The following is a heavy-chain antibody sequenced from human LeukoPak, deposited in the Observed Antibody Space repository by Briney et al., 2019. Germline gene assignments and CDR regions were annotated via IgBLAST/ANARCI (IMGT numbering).Heavy chain of an antibody. CDR2: IKDDGSLK. D-gene: IGHD5-24*01. CDR3: ARRFRD. CDR1: GFTFDDYG. Sequence: RPGGSLRLSCAASGFTFDDYGMSWVRQTPGKGLEWVSYIKDDGSLKTYADSVKGRFTISRDNAKNSLYLQMNSLRVEDTAIYYCARRFRDWGQGTLVTVSS. J-gene: IGHJ4*02. V-gene: IGHV3-20*04.